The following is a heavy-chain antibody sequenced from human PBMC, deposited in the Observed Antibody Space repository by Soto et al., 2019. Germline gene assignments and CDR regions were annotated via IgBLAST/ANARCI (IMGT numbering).Heavy chain of an antibody. J-gene: IGHJ5*02. V-gene: IGHV1-18*01. CDR3: ARDMLPQPIWFDP. Sequence: ASVKVSCKASGYTFTSYGIRWVRQAPGQGLEWMGWINAYNGNTNYAQKLQGRVTMTTDTSTSTAYMELRSLRSDDTAVYYCARDMLPQPIWFDPWGQGTLVTVSS. D-gene: IGHD3-10*02. CDR1: GYTFTSYG. CDR2: INAYNGNT.